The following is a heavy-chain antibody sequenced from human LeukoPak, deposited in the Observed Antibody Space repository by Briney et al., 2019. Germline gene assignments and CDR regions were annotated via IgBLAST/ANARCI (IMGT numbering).Heavy chain of an antibody. CDR2: INTYSGNT. Sequence: ASVTVSCKASGYTFTTYGISWVRQAPGQGLEWMGWINTYSGNTYYAQKLQGRVTMTTDTSTSTAYMELRSLRSDDTAVYYCARASGYSGSRRWFDPWGQGTLVTVSS. V-gene: IGHV1-18*01. J-gene: IGHJ5*02. CDR1: GYTFTTYG. CDR3: ARASGYSGSRRWFDP. D-gene: IGHD5-12*01.